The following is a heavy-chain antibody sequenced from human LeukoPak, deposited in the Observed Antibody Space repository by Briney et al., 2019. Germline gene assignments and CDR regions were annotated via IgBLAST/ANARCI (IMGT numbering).Heavy chain of an antibody. V-gene: IGHV3-23*01. J-gene: IGHJ4*02. CDR3: ARRDPTTPKFDY. D-gene: IGHD1-14*01. CDR2: INGDGDST. Sequence: PGGSLRLSCTVSGFTFSNYGMSWVRQAPGKGTEWVSGINGDGDSTYYVDSVKGRFTISRDNSKSTLYLHMNSLRAEDKAVYYCARRDPTTPKFDYWGQGTLVTVSS. CDR1: GFTFSNYG.